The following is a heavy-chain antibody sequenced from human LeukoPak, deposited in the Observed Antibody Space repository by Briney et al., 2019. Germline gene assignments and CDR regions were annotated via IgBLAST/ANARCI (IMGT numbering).Heavy chain of an antibody. CDR2: IKEDGSDK. D-gene: IGHD3-22*01. J-gene: IGHJ4*02. CDR3: ARDLAPTYYYDSSGYWPCSY. Sequence: PGGSLRLSCVASRLTFSSYWMTWVRQAPGKGLEWVANIKEDGSDKYYVESVKGRFTISRDNAKNSLYLQMNSLRAEDTAVYYCARDLAPTYYYDSSGYWPCSYWGQGTLVTVSS. CDR1: RLTFSSYW. V-gene: IGHV3-7*01.